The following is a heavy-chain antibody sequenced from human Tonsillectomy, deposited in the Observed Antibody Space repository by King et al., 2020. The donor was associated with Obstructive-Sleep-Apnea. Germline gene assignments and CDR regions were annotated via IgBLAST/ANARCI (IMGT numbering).Heavy chain of an antibody. Sequence: VQLQESGPGLVKPSQTLSLTCTVSGGSISSGGYYWGWIRQHPGKGLEWMGYIYYSGSTYYNPSLKSRVTISVDTSKNQFSLKLSFVTAADTAVYYCAGEAVARRRFTPWGQGTLVTVSS. J-gene: IGHJ4*02. D-gene: IGHD6-19*01. CDR1: GGSISSGGYY. CDR2: IYYSGST. V-gene: IGHV4-31*03. CDR3: AGEAVARRRFTP.